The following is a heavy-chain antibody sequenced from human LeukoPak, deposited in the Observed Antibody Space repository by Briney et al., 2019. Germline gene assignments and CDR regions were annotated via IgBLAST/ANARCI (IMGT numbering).Heavy chain of an antibody. Sequence: SETLSLTCAVYGGSFSGYYWSWIRQPPGKGLEWIGEINHSGSTNYNPSLKSRVTISVDTSKNQFSLKLSSVTAADTAVYYCATKRIVAYPYWGQGTLVTVSS. CDR2: INHSGST. V-gene: IGHV4-34*01. CDR1: GGSFSGYY. D-gene: IGHD3-22*01. J-gene: IGHJ4*02. CDR3: ATKRIVAYPY.